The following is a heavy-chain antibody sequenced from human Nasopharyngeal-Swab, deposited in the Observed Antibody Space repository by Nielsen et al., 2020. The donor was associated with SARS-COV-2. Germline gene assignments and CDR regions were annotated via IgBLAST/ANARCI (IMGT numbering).Heavy chain of an antibody. CDR3: ARGGSSGWYTDY. J-gene: IGHJ4*02. CDR1: GFTFSSYS. V-gene: IGHV3-21*01. D-gene: IGHD6-19*01. CDR2: ISSSSSYI. Sequence: GEFLKISCAASGFTFSSYSMNWVRQAPGKGLEWVSSISSSSSYIYYADSVKGRFTISRDNAKNSLYLQMNSLRAEDTAVYYCARGGSSGWYTDYWGQGTLVTVSS.